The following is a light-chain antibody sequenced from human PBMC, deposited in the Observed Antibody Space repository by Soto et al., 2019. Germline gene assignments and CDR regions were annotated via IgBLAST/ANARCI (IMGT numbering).Light chain of an antibody. J-gene: IGKJ1*01. V-gene: IGKV1-5*03. CDR2: DGS. Sequence: DIQMTQSPSTLSASIGDRIIITCRASQSSNTWLAWYQQKPGEAPKLLIYDGSTLARGVPSRFSGSGSETEFTLTISRLQPDDFASFYCQQYQTYSRTFGQGTKVEV. CDR1: QSSNTW. CDR3: QQYQTYSRT.